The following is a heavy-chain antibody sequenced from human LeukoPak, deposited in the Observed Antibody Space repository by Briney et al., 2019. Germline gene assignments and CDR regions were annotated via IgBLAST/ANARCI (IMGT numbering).Heavy chain of an antibody. CDR3: ARVIWDYGDNSNWFDP. D-gene: IGHD4-17*01. Sequence: GASVKVSCKASGYTFTSYYMHWVRQAPGQGLEWMGIINPSGGSTSYAQKFQGRVTMTRDMSTSTVYMELSSLRSEDTAVYYCARVIWDYGDNSNWFDPWGQGTLVTVSS. CDR1: GYTFTSYY. V-gene: IGHV1-46*01. CDR2: INPSGGST. J-gene: IGHJ5*02.